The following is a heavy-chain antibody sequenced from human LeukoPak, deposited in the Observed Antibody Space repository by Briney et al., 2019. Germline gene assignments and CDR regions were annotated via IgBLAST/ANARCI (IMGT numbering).Heavy chain of an antibody. CDR3: AKDRAVAASFFDY. D-gene: IGHD6-19*01. CDR2: ISYDGSNK. Sequence: GGNLGLSCEDCGFTFGSYGRHWVCQSPGKGLEWVAVISYDGSNKYYADSVKGRFTISRDNSKNTLYLQMNSLRAEDTAVYYCAKDRAVAASFFDYWGQGTLVTVSS. CDR1: GFTFGSYG. J-gene: IGHJ4*02. V-gene: IGHV3-30*18.